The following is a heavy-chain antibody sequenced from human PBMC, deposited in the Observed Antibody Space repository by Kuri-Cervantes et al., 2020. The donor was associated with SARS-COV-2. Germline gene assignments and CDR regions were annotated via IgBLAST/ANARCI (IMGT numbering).Heavy chain of an antibody. D-gene: IGHD4-23*01. V-gene: IGHV1-18*01. CDR2: ISAYNGNT. CDR1: GYTFTSYA. Sequence: ASVKVSCKASGYTFTSYAMHWVRQAPGQRLEWMGWISAYNGNTKYAQKFQGRVTMTTDTSTNTAYMEVRSLRSDDTAIYYCARSYGGNSYYYYYGMDVCGQGTTVTVSS. CDR3: ARSYGGNSYYYYYGMDV. J-gene: IGHJ6*02.